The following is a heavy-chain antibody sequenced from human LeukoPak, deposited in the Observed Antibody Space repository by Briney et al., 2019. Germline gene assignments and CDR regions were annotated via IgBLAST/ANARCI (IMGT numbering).Heavy chain of an antibody. CDR3: AKDSGYSSSWYVFDY. D-gene: IGHD6-13*01. CDR1: GFTFDDYA. Sequence: GGSLRLPCAASGFTFDDYAMHWVRQAPGKGLEWASGISWNSGSIGYADSVKGRFTISRDNAKNSLYLQMNSLRAEDTALYYCAKDSGYSSSWYVFDYWGQGTLVTVSS. V-gene: IGHV3-9*01. J-gene: IGHJ4*02. CDR2: ISWNSGSI.